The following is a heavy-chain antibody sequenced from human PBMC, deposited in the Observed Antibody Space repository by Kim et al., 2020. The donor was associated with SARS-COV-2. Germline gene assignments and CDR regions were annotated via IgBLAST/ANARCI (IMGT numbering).Heavy chain of an antibody. CDR3: FTSGYTPTGAFDI. J-gene: IGHJ3*02. D-gene: IGHD3-9*01. CDR1: GFTFSSYG. Sequence: GGSLRLSCAASGFTFSSYGMHWVRQAPGKGLEWVAGISYDGSNKYYADSVKGRFTISRDNTKNTLYLQMNSLRAEDTAVYYCFTSGYTPTGAFDIWGQGTMVTVSS. V-gene: IGHV3-30*03. CDR2: ISYDGSNK.